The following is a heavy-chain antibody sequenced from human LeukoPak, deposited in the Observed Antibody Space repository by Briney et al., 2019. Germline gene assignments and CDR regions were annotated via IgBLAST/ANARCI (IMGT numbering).Heavy chain of an antibody. J-gene: IGHJ4*02. Sequence: SETLSLTCTVSSDSISSSTYYWGWIRQPPGKGLEWIGSISYSGSTYYNPSFKSRVTISVDTSKNQFSLKLTSVTAADTALYYCARPSGGGGYSSYFDYWGQGTLVTVSS. CDR1: SDSISSSTYY. D-gene: IGHD3-16*01. CDR3: ARPSGGGGYSSYFDY. CDR2: ISYSGST. V-gene: IGHV4-39*01.